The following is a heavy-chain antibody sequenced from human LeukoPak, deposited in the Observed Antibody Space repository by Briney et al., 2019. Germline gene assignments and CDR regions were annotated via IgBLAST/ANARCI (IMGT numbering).Heavy chain of an antibody. CDR2: VYPADSDT. J-gene: IGHJ4*02. Sequence: GESLKISCKVSGYKFTNSWIGWVRQVPGKGLEWMGMVYPADSDTRYRPSFQGQVTISADKSIATAYLQWDNLQASDTAIYYCARHRTFSDSSDTYFGEFDYWGQGTLVTVSS. V-gene: IGHV5-51*01. CDR1: GYKFTNSW. D-gene: IGHD6-19*01. CDR3: ARHRTFSDSSDTYFGEFDY.